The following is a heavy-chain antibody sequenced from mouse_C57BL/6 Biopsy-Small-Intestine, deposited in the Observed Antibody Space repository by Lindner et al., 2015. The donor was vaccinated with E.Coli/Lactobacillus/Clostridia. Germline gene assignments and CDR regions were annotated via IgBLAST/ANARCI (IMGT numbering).Heavy chain of an antibody. J-gene: IGHJ4*01. Sequence: SVKVSCKASGYSFTAYYMHWLRQAPGEGLEWMGWINLNTGVTDYAQTFQDRVTMTRDTPITTAYMALNRLTSDDTAVYYCARDQAGSLGSCYDCWGQGTLVTVSS. D-gene: IGHD6-1*01. V-gene: IGHV1S29*02. CDR2: INLNTGVT. CDR3: ARDQAGSLGSCYDC. CDR1: GYSFTAYY.